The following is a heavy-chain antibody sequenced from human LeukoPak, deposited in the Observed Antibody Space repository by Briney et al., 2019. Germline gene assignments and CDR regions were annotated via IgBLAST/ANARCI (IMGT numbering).Heavy chain of an antibody. CDR3: ARTGGGSGY. CDR1: GFTFSRHG. J-gene: IGHJ4*02. Sequence: GGTLRLSCVASGFTFSRHGMNWVRQAPGKGLEWVSGISPSGDIKYYVDSVKGRFTVSRDNSKNTLYLQMNRLRVEDTAIYYCARTGGGSGYWGQGTLVTVSS. CDR2: ISPSGDIK. V-gene: IGHV3-23*01. D-gene: IGHD2-15*01.